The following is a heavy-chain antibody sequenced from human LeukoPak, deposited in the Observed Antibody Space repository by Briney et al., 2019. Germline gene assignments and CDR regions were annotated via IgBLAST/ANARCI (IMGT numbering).Heavy chain of an antibody. D-gene: IGHD3-22*01. Sequence: SETLPLTCAVYGGSFSGYYWSWIRQPPGKGLEWIGEINHSGSTNYNPSPKSRVTISVDTSKNQFSLKLSSVTAADTAVYYCARGYLAYYDSSGYVPYYFDYWGQGTLVTVSS. CDR3: ARGYLAYYDSSGYVPYYFDY. V-gene: IGHV4-34*01. CDR1: GGSFSGYY. CDR2: INHSGST. J-gene: IGHJ4*02.